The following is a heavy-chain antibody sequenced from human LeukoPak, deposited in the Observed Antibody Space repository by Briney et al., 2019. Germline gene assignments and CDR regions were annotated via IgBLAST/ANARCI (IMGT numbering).Heavy chain of an antibody. CDR1: GGTFSSYA. J-gene: IGHJ3*02. CDR3: ANLWFGELSKDALDI. D-gene: IGHD3-10*01. Sequence: ASVKVSCKASGGTFSSYAISWVRQAPGQGLEWMGGIIPIFGTANYAQKFQGRVTITTDESTSTAYMELSSLRSEDTAAYYCANLWFGELSKDALDIWGQGTMVTVSS. CDR2: IIPIFGTA. V-gene: IGHV1-69*05.